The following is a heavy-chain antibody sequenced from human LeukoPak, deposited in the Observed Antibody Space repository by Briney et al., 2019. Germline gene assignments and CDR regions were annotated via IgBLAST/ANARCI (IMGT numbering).Heavy chain of an antibody. Sequence: GGSLRLSCAASEFTFSSYSMNWVRQAPGKGLEWVSYITNSGNSKSYADSVKGRFTISRDNTKNSLYLQMNGLRAEDTAVYYCARGTRTEIAAPFDYWGQGTLVTVSS. CDR3: ARGTRTEIAAPFDY. V-gene: IGHV3-48*01. CDR2: ITNSGNSK. J-gene: IGHJ4*02. D-gene: IGHD6-13*01. CDR1: EFTFSSYS.